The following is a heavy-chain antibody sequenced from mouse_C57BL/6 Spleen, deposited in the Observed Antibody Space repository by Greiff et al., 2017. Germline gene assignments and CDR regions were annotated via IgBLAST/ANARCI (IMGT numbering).Heavy chain of an antibody. CDR1: GYAFSSYW. D-gene: IGHD2-5*01. CDR3: ARSTIVTTSYYAMDY. J-gene: IGHJ4*01. V-gene: IGHV1-80*01. Sequence: QVQLQQSGAELVKPGASVKISCKASGYAFSSYWMNWVKQRPGKGLEWIGQIYPGDGDTNYNGKFKGKATLTADKSSSTAYMQLSSLTSEDSAVYFCARSTIVTTSYYAMDYWGQGTSVTVSS. CDR2: IYPGDGDT.